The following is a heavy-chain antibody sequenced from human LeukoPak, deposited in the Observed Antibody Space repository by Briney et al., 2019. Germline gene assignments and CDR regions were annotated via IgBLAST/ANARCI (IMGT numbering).Heavy chain of an antibody. D-gene: IGHD3-22*01. J-gene: IGHJ1*01. Sequence: ASVKVSCKVSGYTLTELSMHWVRQAPGKGHERKGGFDPEDGETIYDQKFQGRVTMTEDTSTDPAYMELSSLSSEDTAVYYCATAYYDSSGYSAKHWGQGTLVTVSS. CDR2: FDPEDGET. CDR3: ATAYYDSSGYSAKH. CDR1: GYTLTELS. V-gene: IGHV1-24*01.